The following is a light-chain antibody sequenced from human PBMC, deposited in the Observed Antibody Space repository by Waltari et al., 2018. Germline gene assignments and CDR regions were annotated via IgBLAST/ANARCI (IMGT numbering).Light chain of an antibody. CDR1: TSNIGDNY. CDR3: GTWDTSLNDGGV. CDR2: DND. J-gene: IGLJ3*02. V-gene: IGLV1-51*01. Sequence: QSVLTQPPSVSAAPGQKVTISCSGSTSNIGDNYVCWYKQVPGTAPKLLIYDNDKRASGIPDRFSGSKSSTSATLGITGLQTGDEGDYFCGTWDTSLNDGGVFGGGTKLTVL.